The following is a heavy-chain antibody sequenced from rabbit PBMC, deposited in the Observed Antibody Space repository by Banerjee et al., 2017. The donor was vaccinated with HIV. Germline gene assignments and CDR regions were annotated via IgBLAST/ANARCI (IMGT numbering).Heavy chain of an antibody. CDR1: GFSFSNKAV. CDR3: ARGSATMTMVITGYYLNL. Sequence: QEQLVESGGGLVKPEGSLTLTCTASGFSFSNKAVMCWVRQAPGKGLEWIACINAITGKAVYASWAKGRFTFSKTSSTTVTLQMTSLTAADTATYFCARGSATMTMVITGYYLNLWGPGTLVPS. J-gene: IGHJ4*01. D-gene: IGHD2-1*01. V-gene: IGHV1S45*01. CDR2: INAITGKA.